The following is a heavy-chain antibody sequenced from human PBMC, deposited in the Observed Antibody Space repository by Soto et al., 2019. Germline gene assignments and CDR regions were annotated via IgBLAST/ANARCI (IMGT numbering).Heavy chain of an antibody. CDR3: AKDHPDSGDLGPFDS. CDR1: GFTFTKSA. Sequence: QLLESGGGLVQPGGSLRLSCAASGFTFTKSAMNWVRQTPGKGLGWVAAISGSGVRTYYADSVQGRFTISRDNARNTVTLQMNSLRLEDSALYYCAKDHPDSGDLGPFDSWGQGDLVTVSS. J-gene: IGHJ4*02. V-gene: IGHV3-23*01. CDR2: ISGSGVRT. D-gene: IGHD1-26*01.